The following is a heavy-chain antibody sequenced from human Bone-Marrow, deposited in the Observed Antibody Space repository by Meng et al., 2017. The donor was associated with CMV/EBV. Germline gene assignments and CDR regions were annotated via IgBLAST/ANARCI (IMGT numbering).Heavy chain of an antibody. Sequence: GESLKISCAASGFTFDDYAMHWVRQAPGKGLEWVAFIRYDGSNKYYADSVKGRFTISRDNSKNTLYLQMNSLRAEDTAVYYCAPLGYCSSTSCYREDYWGQGTLVTVSS. CDR3: APLGYCSSTSCYREDY. V-gene: IGHV3-30*02. CDR2: IRYDGSNK. D-gene: IGHD2-2*02. J-gene: IGHJ4*02. CDR1: GFTFDDYA.